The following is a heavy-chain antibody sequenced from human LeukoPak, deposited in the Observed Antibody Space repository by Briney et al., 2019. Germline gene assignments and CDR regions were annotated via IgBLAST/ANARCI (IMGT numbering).Heavy chain of an antibody. V-gene: IGHV3-21*01. Sequence: GGSLRLSCAASGFAFSSYSMNWVRQAPGKGLEWVSSVSRRSSFIFYADSVQGRFTVSRDDAKHSLFLQMNSLRAEDTAVYYCARGSDAYDYFFDDGGQGTLVTVPT. CDR1: GFAFSSYS. J-gene: IGHJ4*02. CDR2: VSRRSSFI. D-gene: IGHD5-12*01. CDR3: ARGSDAYDYFFDD.